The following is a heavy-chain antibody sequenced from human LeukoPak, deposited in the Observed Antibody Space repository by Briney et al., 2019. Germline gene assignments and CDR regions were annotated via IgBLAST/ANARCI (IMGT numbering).Heavy chain of an antibody. V-gene: IGHV4-61*01. Sequence: SETLSLTCTVSGGSVSSGSHYWSWIRQPPGKGLEWIGYIFYSGSTNYNPSLKSRVTMSVDTSNDQFSLKLNSVTAADTAVYYCARDRFALTFDYWGQGILVTVSS. D-gene: IGHD3-16*01. CDR2: IFYSGST. CDR3: ARDRFALTFDY. J-gene: IGHJ4*02. CDR1: GGSVSSGSHY.